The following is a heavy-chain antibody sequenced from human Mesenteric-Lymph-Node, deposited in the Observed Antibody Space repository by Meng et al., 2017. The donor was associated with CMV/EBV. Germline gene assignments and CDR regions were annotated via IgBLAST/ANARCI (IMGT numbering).Heavy chain of an antibody. CDR1: GFTFDDYG. D-gene: IGHD3-22*01. V-gene: IGHV3-33*08. Sequence: GGSLRLSCAASGFTFDDYGMHWVRQAPGKGLEWVALIWYDGSNKYYGDSVKGRFAISRDDSEDTLYLQMNSLRADDTAIYYCARDFTVGGSYYSSLVYWGQGTLVTVSS. J-gene: IGHJ4*02. CDR2: IWYDGSNK. CDR3: ARDFTVGGSYYSSLVY.